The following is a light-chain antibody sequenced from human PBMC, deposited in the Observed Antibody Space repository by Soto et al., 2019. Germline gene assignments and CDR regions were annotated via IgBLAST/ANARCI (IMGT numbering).Light chain of an antibody. Sequence: EIVLTQSPGTLSLSPGERATLSCRASQSVSSKSLAWYQQKPGQAPRLLIYDTSNRATGIPDRFSGSESGTDFTLTINRLEPEDFVTYYCQQYNSYRRTFGQGTKVEIK. CDR2: DTS. CDR3: QQYNSYRRT. J-gene: IGKJ1*01. V-gene: IGKV3-20*01. CDR1: QSVSSKS.